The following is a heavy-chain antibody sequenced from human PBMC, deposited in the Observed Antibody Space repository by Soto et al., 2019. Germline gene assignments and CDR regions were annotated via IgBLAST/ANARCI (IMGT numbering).Heavy chain of an antibody. D-gene: IGHD6-6*01. J-gene: IGHJ6*02. CDR2: MNPNSGNT. CDR3: AREISIAYYYYGMDV. CDR1: GYTFTSYD. V-gene: IGHV1-8*01. Sequence: EASVKVSCKASGYTFTSYDINWVRQATGQGLEWMGWMNPNSGNTGYAQKFQGRVTMTRNTSISTAYMELSSLRSEDTAVYYCAREISIAYYYYGMDVWGQGTTVTVSS.